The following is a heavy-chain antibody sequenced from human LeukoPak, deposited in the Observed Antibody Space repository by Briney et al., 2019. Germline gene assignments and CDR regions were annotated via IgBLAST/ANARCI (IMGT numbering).Heavy chain of an antibody. D-gene: IGHD3-10*01. CDR1: GFRFSAYA. CDR3: AHRGWYGEISY. Sequence: PGGSLRLSCAASGFRFSAYALTWVRQAPGKGLEWVSTISDGGTDTYYADSVKGRFTISRDESKNTLFLQMDSLRADDTAVYYCAHRGWYGEISYWGQGTLVTVSS. J-gene: IGHJ4*02. V-gene: IGHV3-23*01. CDR2: ISDGGTDT.